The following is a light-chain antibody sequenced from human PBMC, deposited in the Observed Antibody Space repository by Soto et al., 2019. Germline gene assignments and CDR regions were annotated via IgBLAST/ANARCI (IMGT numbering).Light chain of an antibody. Sequence: QSFLTQPASVSGSPGQSITISCSGTGSDVGSYDHVAWYQQFPGKTPKLMIYEVSNRPSGVSSRFSGSKYGNTASLTISGLQAEDEADYYCISYTGSSTSYVFGRGTKVTVL. J-gene: IGLJ1*01. CDR2: EVS. CDR1: GSDVGSYDH. CDR3: ISYTGSSTSYV. V-gene: IGLV2-14*01.